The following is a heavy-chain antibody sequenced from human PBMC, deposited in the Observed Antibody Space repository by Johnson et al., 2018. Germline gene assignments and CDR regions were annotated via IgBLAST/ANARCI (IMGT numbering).Heavy chain of an antibody. J-gene: IGHJ3*02. D-gene: IGHD4-23*01. CDR2: LISDGSST. V-gene: IGHV3-74*01. CDR3: ATANSHAFDM. CDR1: GFTFSSYW. Sequence: VQLQESGGGLVQPGGSLRLSCAASGFTFSSYWMHWVRQAPGKGLVWVSRLISDGSSTSYADSVKGRFTTSRDNAKNTLYLQMNSLRAEDTAVYYCATANSHAFDMWGQGTMVTVSS.